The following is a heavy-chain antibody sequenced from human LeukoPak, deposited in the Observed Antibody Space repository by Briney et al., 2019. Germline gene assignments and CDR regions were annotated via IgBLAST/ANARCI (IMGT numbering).Heavy chain of an antibody. CDR1: GFTFSSYA. J-gene: IGHJ4*02. CDR3: AKAPFSSGSSLYFDY. V-gene: IGHV3-23*01. CDR2: ISGSGDST. Sequence: GGSLRLSCAASGFTFSSYAMNWVRQAPGKGQEWVSTISGSGDSTYYADSVQGRFTISRDNSKNTLYLQMNSLRAGDTAVYYCAKAPFSSGSSLYFDYWGQGTLVTVSS. D-gene: IGHD3-10*01.